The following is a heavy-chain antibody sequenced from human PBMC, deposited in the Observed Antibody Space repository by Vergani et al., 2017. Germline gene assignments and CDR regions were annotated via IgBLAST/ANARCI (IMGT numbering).Heavy chain of an antibody. CDR1: GFIFSDHY. V-gene: IGHV3-72*01. D-gene: IGHD1-1*01. Sequence: EVQVVESGGGLVQPGGSLRLSYAASGFIFSDHYMDWVRQAPGKGLEWVGRIRNKANDYTTQYAASVKGRFTISRDDSKSYLYLQMNSLQTEDTALYYCVRVKGSNWNDHLYDIWGQGTLVTVSS. CDR3: VRVKGSNWNDHLYDI. CDR2: IRNKANDYTT. J-gene: IGHJ3*02.